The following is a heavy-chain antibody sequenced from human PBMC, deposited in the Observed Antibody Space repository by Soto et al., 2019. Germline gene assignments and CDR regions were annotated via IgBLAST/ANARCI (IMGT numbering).Heavy chain of an antibody. V-gene: IGHV1-69*01. CDR2: LIPIFGTA. J-gene: IGHJ6*02. D-gene: IGHD3-9*01. Sequence: QVQLVQSGAEVKKPGSWVKVSCKASGGTFSSYAISWVRLAPGQGLGWMVGLIPIFGTANYAQKFQGRVTITADESTSKDYMQLSSLRSEDTAVYYCARGDDILTGYYYSGMDVWRQGTTVTVSS. CDR3: ARGDDILTGYYYSGMDV. CDR1: GGTFSSYA.